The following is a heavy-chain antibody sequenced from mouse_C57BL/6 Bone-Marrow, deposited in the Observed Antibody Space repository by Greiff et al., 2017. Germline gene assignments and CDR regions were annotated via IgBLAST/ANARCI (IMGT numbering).Heavy chain of an antibody. CDR2: IDPENGDT. CDR1: GFNIKDDY. J-gene: IGHJ2*01. CDR3: TTIRVTTVVADY. D-gene: IGHD1-1*01. Sequence: PLQQSGAELVRPGASVKLSCTASGFNIKDDYMHWVKQRPEQGLEWIGWIDPENGDTEYASKFQGKATITADTSSNTAYLQLSSLTSEDTAVYYCTTIRVTTVVADYWGQGTTLTVSS. V-gene: IGHV14-4*01.